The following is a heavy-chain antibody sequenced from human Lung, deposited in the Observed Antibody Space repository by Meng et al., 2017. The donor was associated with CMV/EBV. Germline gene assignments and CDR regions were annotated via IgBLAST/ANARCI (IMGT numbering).Heavy chain of an antibody. CDR2: IPHRGSS. V-gene: IGHV4-4*02. J-gene: IGHJ1*01. CDR1: GDSTSKHNW. CDR3: LRRSGGSV. Sequence: QGRLRESGPALVKPVATLSLPCAVSGDSTSKHNWWAWVRQPPGKGLEWIGEIPHRGSSAYNPSLKSRVSMSIDKSKNQFSLKLTSVTAADTAVYHCLRRSGGSVWGQGTLVTVSS. D-gene: IGHD3-10*01.